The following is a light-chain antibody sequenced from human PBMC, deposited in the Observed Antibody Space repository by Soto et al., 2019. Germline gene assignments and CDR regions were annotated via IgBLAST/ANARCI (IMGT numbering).Light chain of an antibody. CDR1: QRISNSY. J-gene: IGKJ2*01. CDR2: DAS. Sequence: EIVLTQSTGTLSLSPGERATLSCRASQRISNSYLAWYQQKPGQAPRLLLYDASSRATGIPDRVSGSGSGTDFTLTISRLEPEDFAVYYCQQYARPPFAFGQGTKVEIK. CDR3: QQYARPPFA. V-gene: IGKV3-20*01.